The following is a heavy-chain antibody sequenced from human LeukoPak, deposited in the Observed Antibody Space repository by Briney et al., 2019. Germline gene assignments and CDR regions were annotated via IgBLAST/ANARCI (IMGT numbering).Heavy chain of an antibody. D-gene: IGHD4-23*01. CDR3: ARVDHGGNSDY. Sequence: GGSLRLSCAASGFTFSSYAMSWVRQAPGKGLEWVSAISGSGGSTYYADSVKGRFTISRDNAKNSLFLQLNSLRAEDTAVYYCARVDHGGNSDYWGQGTLVTVSS. CDR2: ISGSGGST. J-gene: IGHJ4*02. CDR1: GFTFSSYA. V-gene: IGHV3-23*01.